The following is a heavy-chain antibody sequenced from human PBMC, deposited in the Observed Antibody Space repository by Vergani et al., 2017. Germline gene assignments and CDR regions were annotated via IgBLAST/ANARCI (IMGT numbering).Heavy chain of an antibody. D-gene: IGHD5-18*01. CDR1: GFTFSSNY. CDR3: ARGREKYSYGYNYYYGMDV. V-gene: IGHV3-66*01. CDR2: IYSGGST. J-gene: IGHJ6*02. Sequence: EVQLVESGGGLVQPGGSLRLSCAASGFTFSSNYMSWVRQAPGKGLEWVSVIYSGGSTYYADSVKGRFTISRDNSKNTLYLQMNSLRAEDTAVYYCARGREKYSYGYNYYYGMDVWGQGTTVTVSS.